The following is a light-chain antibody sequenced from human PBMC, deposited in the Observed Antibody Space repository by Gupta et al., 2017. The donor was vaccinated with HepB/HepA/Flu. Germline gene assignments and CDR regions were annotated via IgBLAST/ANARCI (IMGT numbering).Light chain of an antibody. V-gene: IGKV1-12*01. CDR1: QNINTW. CDR2: AAS. Sequence: DIQMTQSPPSVSASVGDRVTITCRASQNINTWLACYQQKPGKAPKLMIYAASRLQTGVPSRFSGSGSATDFALTVSSQQPEDFATYYCQQADSFPYTFGQGTKLETK. J-gene: IGKJ2*01. CDR3: QQADSFPYT.